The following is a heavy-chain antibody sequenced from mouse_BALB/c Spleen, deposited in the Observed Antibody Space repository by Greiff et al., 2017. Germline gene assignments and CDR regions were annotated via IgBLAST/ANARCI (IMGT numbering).Heavy chain of an antibody. Sequence: EVKLMESGAELVRSGASVKLSCTASGFNIKDYYMHWVKQRPEQGLEWIGWIDPENGDTEYAPKFQGKATMTADTSSNTAYLQLSSLTSEDTAVYYCNAWTTATDFDYWGQGTTLTVSS. CDR2: IDPENGDT. J-gene: IGHJ2*01. D-gene: IGHD1-2*01. V-gene: IGHV14-4*02. CDR1: GFNIKDYY. CDR3: NAWTTATDFDY.